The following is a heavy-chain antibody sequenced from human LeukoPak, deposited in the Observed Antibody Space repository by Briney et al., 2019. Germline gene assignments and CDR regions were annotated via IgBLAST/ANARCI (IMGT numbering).Heavy chain of an antibody. CDR3: ASKPDHYSDY. J-gene: IGHJ4*02. CDR2: ISSSGTTI. Sequence: VGSLRPSPAASGFTFSSYVIISVLQAPGKGLEWVSYISSSGTTIYYADSVKGRFTISRDYAKNSLYLQMSSLRAEDTAVYDCASKPDHYSDYWGQGTLVTVSS. V-gene: IGHV3-48*03. CDR1: GFTFSSYV.